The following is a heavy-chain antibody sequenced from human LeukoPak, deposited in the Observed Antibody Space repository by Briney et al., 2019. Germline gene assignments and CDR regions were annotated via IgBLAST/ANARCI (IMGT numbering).Heavy chain of an antibody. J-gene: IGHJ4*02. CDR2: ISYDGSNK. CDR3: ARDLLDGYGYFDY. V-gene: IGHV3-30*04. Sequence: PGRSLGPSCAASGFTFSSYAMHWVRQAPGKGLEWVAVISYDGSNKYYADSVKGRFTISRDNSKNTLYLQMNSLRAEDTAVYYCARDLLDGYGYFDYWGQGTLVTVSS. CDR1: GFTFSSYA. D-gene: IGHD5-24*01.